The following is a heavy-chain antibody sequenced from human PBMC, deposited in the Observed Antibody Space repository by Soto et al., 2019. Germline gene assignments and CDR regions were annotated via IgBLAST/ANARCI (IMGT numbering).Heavy chain of an antibody. CDR1: GGSFSGYY. V-gene: IGHV4-34*01. Sequence: PSETLSLTCAVYGGSFSGYYWSWIRQPPGKGLEWIGEINHSGSTNYNPSLKSRVTISVDTSKNQFSLKLSSVTAADTAVYYCASHGDIVVVVAAKTAGFDPWGQGTLVTVSS. J-gene: IGHJ5*02. CDR3: ASHGDIVVVVAAKTAGFDP. CDR2: INHSGST. D-gene: IGHD2-15*01.